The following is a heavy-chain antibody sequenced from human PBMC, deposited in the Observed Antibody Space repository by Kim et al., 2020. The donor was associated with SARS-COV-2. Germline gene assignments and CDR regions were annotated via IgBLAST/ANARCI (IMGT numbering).Heavy chain of an antibody. CDR3: ARSATYYDFWSDYPKYYFDY. J-gene: IGHJ4*02. CDR2: IFYSGST. V-gene: IGHV4-39*01. D-gene: IGHD3-3*01. CDR1: GGSISTSSYY. Sequence: SETLSLTCTVSGGSISTSSYYWGWIRQPPGKGLEWIGTIFYSGSTYYNPSLKSRVTISVDTSKSQFSLKVTSVTAADTAVYYCARSATYYDFWSDYPKYYFDYWGRGRMFSVSS.